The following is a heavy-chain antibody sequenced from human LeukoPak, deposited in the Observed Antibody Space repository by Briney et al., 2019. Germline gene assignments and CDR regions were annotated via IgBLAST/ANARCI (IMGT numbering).Heavy chain of an antibody. J-gene: IGHJ6*02. CDR2: IYYSGST. V-gene: IGHV4-59*12. Sequence: SETLPLTCAVYGGSFSGYYWSWIRQPPGKGLEWIGYIYYSGSTNYNPSLKSRVTISVDTSKNQFSLKLSSVTAADTAVYYCASSGGSGSYEGMDVWGQGTTVTVSS. CDR1: GGSFSGYY. D-gene: IGHD3-10*01. CDR3: ASSGGSGSYEGMDV.